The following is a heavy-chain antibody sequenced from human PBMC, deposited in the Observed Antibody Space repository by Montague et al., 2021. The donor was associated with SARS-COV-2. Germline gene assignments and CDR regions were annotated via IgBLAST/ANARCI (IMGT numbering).Heavy chain of an antibody. V-gene: IGHV4-59*08. D-gene: IGHD3-9*01. J-gene: IGHJ6*02. Sequence: SETLSLTCTVSGGSSNNDNWRWIGQPQGRRLESIGYIKYSGSTEYSPSLKSRVTMSIDTSKNQFSLRLNSVTAADTAVYFCVRTTYFDLASIYYYVMDVWGQGTTVTGSS. CDR2: IKYSGST. CDR1: GGSSNNDN. CDR3: VRTTYFDLASIYYYVMDV.